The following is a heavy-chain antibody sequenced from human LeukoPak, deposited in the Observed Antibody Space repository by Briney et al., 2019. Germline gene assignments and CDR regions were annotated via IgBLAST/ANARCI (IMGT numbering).Heavy chain of an antibody. V-gene: IGHV3-30*18. D-gene: IGHD5-18*01. CDR1: GFTFSTYG. CDR2: ISYDGGKK. CDR3: AKGKQQWWTFDALDI. Sequence: GRSLRLSCEAAGFTFSTYGMHWVRQAPGKGLEWVALISYDGGKKYYADSVKGRFTISRDNSKNTLYLQTNSLIPDDTAVYYCAKGKQQWWTFDALDIWGQGTTVTVSP. J-gene: IGHJ3*02.